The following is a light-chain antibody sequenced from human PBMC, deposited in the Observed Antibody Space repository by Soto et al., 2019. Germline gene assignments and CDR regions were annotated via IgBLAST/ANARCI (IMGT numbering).Light chain of an antibody. CDR1: QSIRSN. CDR3: QQYYKWPPGP. J-gene: IGKJ4*02. CDR2: GAS. Sequence: EIVMTQSPATLSVSPGERATLSCRASQSIRSNLAWYQQKPGQAPRLLMHGASTRATGIPARFSGSGSGTEFTLTISSLQSEDFAVYYCQQYYKWPPGPFGGGTKVEIK. V-gene: IGKV3-15*01.